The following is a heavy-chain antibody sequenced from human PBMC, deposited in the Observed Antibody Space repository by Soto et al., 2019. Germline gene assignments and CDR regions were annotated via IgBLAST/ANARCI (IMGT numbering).Heavy chain of an antibody. D-gene: IGHD6-19*01. V-gene: IGHV1-69*12. CDR3: ASRIAVAGTGPFDY. Sequence: QVQLVQSGAEVKKPGSSVKVSCKASGGTFSSYAISWVRQAPGQGLEWMGGIIPIFGTANYAQKFQGRVTITADESTSTAYMEVSSLRSEDTAVYYCASRIAVAGTGPFDYWGQGTLVTVSS. J-gene: IGHJ4*02. CDR2: IIPIFGTA. CDR1: GGTFSSYA.